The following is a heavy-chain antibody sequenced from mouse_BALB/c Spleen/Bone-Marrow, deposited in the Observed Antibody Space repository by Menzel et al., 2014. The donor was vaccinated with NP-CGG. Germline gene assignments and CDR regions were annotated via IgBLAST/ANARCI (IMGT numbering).Heavy chain of an antibody. Sequence: QVQLQQSGAELVRPGASVTLSCKASGYTFTDYEMHWVKQTPVHGLEWIGAIDPETGGTAYNQKFKGKATLTADKSSSTAYMELRSLTSEDSAVYYCTRSKTGPFAYWGQGTLVTVSA. CDR3: TRSKTGPFAY. V-gene: IGHV1-15*01. J-gene: IGHJ3*01. CDR2: IDPETGGT. CDR1: GYTFTDYE. D-gene: IGHD4-1*01.